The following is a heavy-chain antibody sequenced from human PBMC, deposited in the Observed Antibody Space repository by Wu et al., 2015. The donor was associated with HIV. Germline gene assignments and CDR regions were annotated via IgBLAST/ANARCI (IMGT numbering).Heavy chain of an antibody. V-gene: IGHV1-8*01. Sequence: QVQLVQSGAEVKKPGASVKVSCKASGYTFTIYDINWVRQATGQGLEWMGWMNPKSGNTAYAQKFQGRVTMTTDTSTSTAYMELRSLRSDDTAVYYCAVMVRYPDAFDIWGQGTMVTVSS. CDR2: MNPKSGNT. CDR3: AVMVRYPDAFDI. D-gene: IGHD3-10*01. J-gene: IGHJ3*02. CDR1: GYTFTIYD.